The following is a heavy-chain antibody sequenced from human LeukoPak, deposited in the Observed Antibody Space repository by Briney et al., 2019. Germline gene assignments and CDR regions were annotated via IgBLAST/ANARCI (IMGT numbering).Heavy chain of an antibody. J-gene: IGHJ4*02. Sequence: GGSLRLSCAASGFTFSSYWMHWVRQAPGEGLMWVSRINTDGTTTTYADSVKGRFSISRDNAKNTLYLHMNSLRAEDTAVYYCARDPWGYRAGVMDLWGQGTLLTVSS. D-gene: IGHD5-18*01. CDR3: ARDPWGYRAGVMDL. V-gene: IGHV3-74*01. CDR2: INTDGTTT. CDR1: GFTFSSYW.